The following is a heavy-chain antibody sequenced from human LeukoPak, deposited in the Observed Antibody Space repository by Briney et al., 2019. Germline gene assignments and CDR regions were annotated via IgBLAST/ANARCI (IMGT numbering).Heavy chain of an antibody. V-gene: IGHV3-30*02. J-gene: IGHJ4*02. CDR3: AKDAQGAYSSGWYFDY. CDR1: GFTFSSYG. Sequence: GGSLRLSCAASGFTFSSYGMHWVRQAPGKGLEWVAFIRYDGSNKYYADSVKGRFTISRDNSKNTLYLQMNSLRAEDTAVYYCAKDAQGAYSSGWYFDYWGQGTLVTVSS. D-gene: IGHD6-19*01. CDR2: IRYDGSNK.